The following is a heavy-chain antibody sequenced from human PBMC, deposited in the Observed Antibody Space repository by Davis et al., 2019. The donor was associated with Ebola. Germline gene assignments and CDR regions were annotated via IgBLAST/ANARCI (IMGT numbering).Heavy chain of an antibody. D-gene: IGHD3-3*01. Sequence: ETLSLTCTVSGGSISSYYWSWVRQAPGKGLEWVSSISSSSSYIYYADSVKGRFTISRDNAKNSLYLQMNSLRAEDTAVYYCARDLWSGYPYYYGMDVWGQGTTVTVSS. CDR2: ISSSSSYI. V-gene: IGHV3-21*01. CDR1: GGSISSYY. J-gene: IGHJ6*02. CDR3: ARDLWSGYPYYYGMDV.